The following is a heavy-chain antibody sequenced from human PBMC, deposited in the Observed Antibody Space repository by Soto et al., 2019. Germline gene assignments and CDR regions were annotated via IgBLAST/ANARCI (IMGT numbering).Heavy chain of an antibody. CDR3: AKGDKWTWFDP. CDR1: GFTSSSYG. CDR2: ISYDGSNK. V-gene: IGHV3-30*18. J-gene: IGHJ5*02. Sequence: QVQLVESGGGVVQPGRSLRLSCAASGFTSSSYGMHWVRQAPGKGLEWVAVISYDGSNKYYADSVKGRFTISRDNSKNTLYLQMNSLRAEDTAVYYCAKGDKWTWFDPWGQGTLVTVSS. D-gene: IGHD1-26*01.